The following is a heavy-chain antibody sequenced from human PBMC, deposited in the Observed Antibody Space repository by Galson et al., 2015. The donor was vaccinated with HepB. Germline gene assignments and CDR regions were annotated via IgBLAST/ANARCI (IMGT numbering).Heavy chain of an antibody. CDR1: GYTFTSYG. V-gene: IGHV1-18*01. J-gene: IGHJ4*02. CDR2: ISAYNGNT. CDR3: ARDNFYGYCSGGNCYPFDY. Sequence: VKVSCKASGYTFTSYGISWVRQAPGQGLEWMGWISAYNGNTNYAQKLQGRVTMTTDTSTSTAYMELRSLRSDDTAVYYCARDNFYGYCSGGNCYPFDYWGQGTLVTVSS. D-gene: IGHD2-15*01.